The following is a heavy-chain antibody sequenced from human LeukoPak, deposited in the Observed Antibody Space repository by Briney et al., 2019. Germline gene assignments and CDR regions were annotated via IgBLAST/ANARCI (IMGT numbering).Heavy chain of an antibody. J-gene: IGHJ6*03. Sequence: PSETLSLTCAVYGGSFSGYYCSWIRQPPGKGLEWIGESNHSGSTNYNPSLKSRVTISVDTSKNQFSLKLSSVTAADTAVYYCAGGYDSSGYYSHYMDVWGKGTTVTISS. D-gene: IGHD3-22*01. V-gene: IGHV4-34*01. CDR1: GGSFSGYY. CDR2: SNHSGST. CDR3: AGGYDSSGYYSHYMDV.